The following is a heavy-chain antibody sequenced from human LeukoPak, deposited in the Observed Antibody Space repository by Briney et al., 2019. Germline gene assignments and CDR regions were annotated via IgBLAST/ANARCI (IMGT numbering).Heavy chain of an antibody. D-gene: IGHD5-24*01. CDR2: INPNSGGT. CDR1: GYTFTGYY. CDR3: AREGDGYINGDFDH. V-gene: IGHV1-2*04. J-gene: IGHJ4*02. Sequence: ASVKVSCKASGYTFTGYYMHWVRQAPGQGLEWMGWINPNSGGTNYAQKFQGWVTMTRDTSISTAYIELRSLRSDDTAVYYCAREGDGYINGDFDHWGQGTLVTVSS.